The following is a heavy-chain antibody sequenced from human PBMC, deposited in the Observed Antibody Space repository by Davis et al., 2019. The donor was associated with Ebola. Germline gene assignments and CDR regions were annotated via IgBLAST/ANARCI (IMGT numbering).Heavy chain of an antibody. D-gene: IGHD6-19*01. CDR2: ISYDGSNK. CDR3: AREASHGIPVPGTGMDV. Sequence: PGGSLRLSCAASGLTFSSYAMHWVRQAPGKGLEWVAFISYDGSNKCYVDSVKGRFTISRDNSKNTLYLQMNSLRAEDTAVYYCAREASHGIPVPGTGMDVWGQGTTVTVSS. J-gene: IGHJ6*02. CDR1: GLTFSSYA. V-gene: IGHV3-30*04.